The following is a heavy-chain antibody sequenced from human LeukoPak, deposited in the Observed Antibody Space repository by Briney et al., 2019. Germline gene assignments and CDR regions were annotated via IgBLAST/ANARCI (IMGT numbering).Heavy chain of an antibody. V-gene: IGHV3-23*01. CDR2: MSGGGGST. D-gene: IGHD3/OR15-3a*01. J-gene: IGHJ4*02. Sequence: RGSLKVSCEASGFTFSPYWMHWVRQAPGKGLEWVSAMSGGGGSTNYADSVKGRFTISRDNFKNTLYLQMNSLRAEDTAVYYCAKDRGVIFDSYFDNWGQGSLASVSS. CDR3: AKDRGVIFDSYFDN. CDR1: GFTFSPYW.